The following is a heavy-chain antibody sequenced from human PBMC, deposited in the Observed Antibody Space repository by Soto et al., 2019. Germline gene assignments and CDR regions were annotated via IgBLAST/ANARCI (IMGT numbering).Heavy chain of an antibody. D-gene: IGHD6-6*01. CDR3: ARIEDSSSSAAFDI. J-gene: IGHJ3*02. V-gene: IGHV5-51*01. CDR2: IYPGDSDT. Sequence: PGESLKISCRGSGYSFTSYWIGWVRQMPGKGLEWMGIIYPGDSDTRYSPSVQGQVTISADKSISTAYLQWSSLKASDTAMYYCARIEDSSSSAAFDIWGQGTMVTVSS. CDR1: GYSFTSYW.